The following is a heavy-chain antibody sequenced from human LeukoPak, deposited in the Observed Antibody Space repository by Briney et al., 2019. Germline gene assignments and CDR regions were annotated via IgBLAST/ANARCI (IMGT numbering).Heavy chain of an antibody. CDR2: INTNTGNP. D-gene: IGHD1-26*01. Sequence: ASVKVSCKASGYTFTSCGIHWVRQAPGQGLDWMGWINTNTGNPTYAQGFTGRSVFSLETSVSTSYLQITSLKAEDTAVYYCARGRGSSARLGYFYYYIDVWGQGTTVTVSS. J-gene: IGHJ6*02. CDR3: ARGRGSSARLGYFYYYIDV. CDR1: GYTFTSCG. V-gene: IGHV7-4-1*02.